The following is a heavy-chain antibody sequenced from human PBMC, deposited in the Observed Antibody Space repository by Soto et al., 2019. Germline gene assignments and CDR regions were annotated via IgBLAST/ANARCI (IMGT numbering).Heavy chain of an antibody. J-gene: IGHJ4*02. V-gene: IGHV4-39*01. D-gene: IGHD3-22*01. Sequence: SATLSLTCTVSGGSISSSSYYWGWIRQPPGKGLEWIGSVYYSGSTYDNPSLKSRITLSVDRSKNQFSLKLTSVTAADTAVYYCARLLYDSRGYYYFDYWGQGTLVTVSS. CDR2: VYYSGST. CDR3: ARLLYDSRGYYYFDY. CDR1: GGSISSSSYY.